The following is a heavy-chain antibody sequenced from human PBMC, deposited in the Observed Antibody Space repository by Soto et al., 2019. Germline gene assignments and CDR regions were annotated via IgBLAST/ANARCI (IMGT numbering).Heavy chain of an antibody. D-gene: IGHD2-15*01. V-gene: IGHV4-31*03. Sequence: SETLSLTCNVSGGSITGAYYWNWIRQHPGKGLQWIGSIHYRGSTYYNPSLKSRITISLDRSNNQFSLNLSSVTAADTTVYYCARVRDSFGLDVWGQGTTVTVSS. J-gene: IGHJ6*02. CDR2: IHYRGST. CDR1: GGSITGAYY. CDR3: ARVRDSFGLDV.